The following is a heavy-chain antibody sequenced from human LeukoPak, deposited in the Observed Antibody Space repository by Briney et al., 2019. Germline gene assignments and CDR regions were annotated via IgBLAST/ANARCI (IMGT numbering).Heavy chain of an antibody. V-gene: IGHV3-74*01. D-gene: IGHD1-1*01. J-gene: IGHJ4*02. CDR1: GFTFLSYS. CDR2: INNDETAT. Sequence: GGSPRLSCAASGFTFLSYSMNWVRQAPGKGLGWVSRINNDETATFFADSVKGRFTISRDNAKNTLYLQMDSLRAEDTAMYYCAREILEPGKTHEYWGQGTLVTVSS. CDR3: AREILEPGKTHEY.